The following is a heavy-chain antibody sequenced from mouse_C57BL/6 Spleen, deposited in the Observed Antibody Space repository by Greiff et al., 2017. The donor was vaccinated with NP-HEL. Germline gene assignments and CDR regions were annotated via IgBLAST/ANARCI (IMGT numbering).Heavy chain of an antibody. CDR2: IRSKSSNYAT. D-gene: IGHD2-1*01. Sequence: EVQRVESGGGLVQPKGSLKLSCAASGFTFNTYAMHWVRQAPGKGLEWVARIRSKSSNYATYYADSVKDRFTISRDDSQSMLYLQMNNLKTEDTAIYYCVRRYYGNYGYAMDYWGQGTSVTVSS. J-gene: IGHJ4*01. V-gene: IGHV10-3*01. CDR3: VRRYYGNYGYAMDY. CDR1: GFTFNTYA.